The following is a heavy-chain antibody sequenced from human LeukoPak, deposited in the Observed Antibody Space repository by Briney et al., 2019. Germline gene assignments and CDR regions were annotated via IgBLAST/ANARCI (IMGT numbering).Heavy chain of an antibody. J-gene: IGHJ3*02. D-gene: IGHD3-22*01. CDR1: GGSISSSSYY. CDR2: IYYSGST. Sequence: PSETLSLTCTVSGGSISSSSYYWGWIRQPPGKGLEWIGSIYYSGSTYYNPSLKSRVTISVDTSKNQFSLKLSSVTAADTAVYYCARQWSLNSGYYAFDIWGQGTMVTVSS. V-gene: IGHV4-39*01. CDR3: ARQWSLNSGYYAFDI.